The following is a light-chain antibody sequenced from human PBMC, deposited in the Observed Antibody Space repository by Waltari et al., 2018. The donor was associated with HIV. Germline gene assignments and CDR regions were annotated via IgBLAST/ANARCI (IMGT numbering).Light chain of an antibody. Sequence: SYVLAQPPSVSVAPGKTARITCGGNNIGSKSVHWYQQKPGQARVVVIYYDIDRPSEIPGGFSGSSSGNTATLTISRVEAGDEADYDCQVWDSSSDAYVFGTGTKVTVL. CDR3: QVWDSSSDAYV. J-gene: IGLJ1*01. V-gene: IGLV3-21*04. CDR2: YDI. CDR1: NIGSKS.